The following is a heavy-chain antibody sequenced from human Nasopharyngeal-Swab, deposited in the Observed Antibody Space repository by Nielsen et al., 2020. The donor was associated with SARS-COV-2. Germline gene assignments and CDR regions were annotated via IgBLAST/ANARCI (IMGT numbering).Heavy chain of an antibody. CDR2: IGTAGDT. CDR3: TRTLSASYMDV. V-gene: IGHV3-13*01. J-gene: IGHJ6*03. CDR1: GFTFSSYA. Sequence: GGSLRLSCAASGFTFSSYAMTWVRQAPGKGLEWVSAIGTAGDTYYPRSMKGRFTISRGDAENILYLQMNSLRAEDTAVYYCTRTLSASYMDVWGKGTTVTVSS.